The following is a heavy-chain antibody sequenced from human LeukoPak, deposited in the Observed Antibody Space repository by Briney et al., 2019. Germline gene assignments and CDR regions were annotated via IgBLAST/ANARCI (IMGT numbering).Heavy chain of an antibody. CDR1: GFTFSSYG. CDR2: ISYDGSNK. D-gene: IGHD2-15*01. J-gene: IGHJ3*02. CDR3: AKEGYCSGGSCYLDAFDI. V-gene: IGHV3-30*18. Sequence: GGPLRLSCAASGFTFSSYGMHWVRQAPGKGLEWVAVISYDGSNKYYADSVKGRFTISRDNSKNTLYLQMNSLRAEDTAVYYCAKEGYCSGGSCYLDAFDIWGQGTMVTVSS.